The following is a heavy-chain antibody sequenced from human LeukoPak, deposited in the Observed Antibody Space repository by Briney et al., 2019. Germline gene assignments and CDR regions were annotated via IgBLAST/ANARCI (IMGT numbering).Heavy chain of an antibody. CDR3: ARVYGGFAIDY. CDR2: IYYNGNT. D-gene: IGHD1-26*01. J-gene: IGHJ4*02. Sequence: PSQTLSLTCTVSGGSISSGDYYWSWIRQPPGKGLEWIGYIYYNGNTYYNPSLKSRVTISVDTSKNQFSLKLSSVTAADTAVYYCARVYGGFAIDYWGQGTLVTVSS. V-gene: IGHV4-30-4*01. CDR1: GGSISSGDYY.